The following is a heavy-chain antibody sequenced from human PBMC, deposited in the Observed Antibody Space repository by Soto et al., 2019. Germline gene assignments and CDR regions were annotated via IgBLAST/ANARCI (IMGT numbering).Heavy chain of an antibody. CDR1: RLTFSNYG. J-gene: IGHJ4*01. V-gene: IGHV3-30*03. CDR2: ISYESIST. Sequence: QPGGSLRLSCVASRLTFSNYGMHWVRQAPGKGLEWVAVISYESISTVYRDSVRGRFTISRDNSRNTLYLHMNSLTPEDTAVYYCAREAGCSGTNCNVYFDYWGLGTLVTAPQ. CDR3: AREAGCSGTNCNVYFDY. D-gene: IGHD2-15*01.